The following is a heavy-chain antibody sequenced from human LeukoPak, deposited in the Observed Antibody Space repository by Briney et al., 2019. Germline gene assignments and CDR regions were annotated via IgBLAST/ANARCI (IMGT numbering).Heavy chain of an antibody. Sequence: GGSLRLSCAASGFTFSNYAMRWVRQAPGKGLEWVSGISGSGDSTYYADSVKGRCTISRDNPKNSLNLQMNSLRVEDTAVYYCARAGSDWFNWFDPWGQGTLVTVSS. V-gene: IGHV3-23*01. CDR3: ARAGSDWFNWFDP. CDR1: GFTFSNYA. CDR2: ISGSGDST. J-gene: IGHJ5*02. D-gene: IGHD6-19*01.